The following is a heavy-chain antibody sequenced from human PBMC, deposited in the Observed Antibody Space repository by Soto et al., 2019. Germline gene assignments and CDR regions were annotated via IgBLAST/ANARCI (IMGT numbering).Heavy chain of an antibody. D-gene: IGHD6-6*01. J-gene: IGHJ6*02. Sequence: GGSLRLSCAASGFTFSNAWMNWVRQAPGKGLEWVGRIKSKTDGWTTDYAAPVKGRFTISRDDSKNTLYLQMNSLKTEATAVYYCTTERIAARHNYYYYGMDVWGQGTTVTVSS. CDR1: GFTFSNAW. V-gene: IGHV3-15*07. CDR3: TTERIAARHNYYYYGMDV. CDR2: IKSKTDGWTT.